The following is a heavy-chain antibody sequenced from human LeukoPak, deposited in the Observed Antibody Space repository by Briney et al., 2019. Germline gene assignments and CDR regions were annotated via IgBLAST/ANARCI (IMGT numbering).Heavy chain of an antibody. CDR1: GGTFSSYA. Sequence: SVKVSCKASGGTFSSYAISWVRQAPGQGLEWMGGIIPIFGTANYAQKFQGRVTITADESTSTAYMELSSLRSEDTAVYYCAREGYSGYDLCLGYWGQGTLVTVSS. D-gene: IGHD5-12*01. CDR3: AREGYSGYDLCLGY. V-gene: IGHV1-69*13. CDR2: IIPIFGTA. J-gene: IGHJ4*02.